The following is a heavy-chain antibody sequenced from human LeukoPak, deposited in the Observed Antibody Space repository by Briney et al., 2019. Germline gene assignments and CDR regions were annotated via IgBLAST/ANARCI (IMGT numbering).Heavy chain of an antibody. CDR2: IIPIFGTA. CDR3: ARGYCSGGSCYPRERNNWFDP. J-gene: IGHJ5*02. V-gene: IGHV1-69*05. D-gene: IGHD2-15*01. CDR1: GGTFSSYA. Sequence: ASVKVSCKASGGTFSSYAISWVRQAPGQGLEWMGGIIPIFGTANYAQEFQGRVTITTDESTSTAYMELSSLRSEDTAVYYCARGYCSGGSCYPRERNNWFDPWGQGTLVTVSS.